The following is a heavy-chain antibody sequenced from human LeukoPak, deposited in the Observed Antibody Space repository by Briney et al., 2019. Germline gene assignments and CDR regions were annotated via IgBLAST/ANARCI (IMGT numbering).Heavy chain of an antibody. J-gene: IGHJ4*02. Sequence: ASVKVSCKASGGTFSSYAISWVRQAPGQGLEWMGWINPNSGGTNYAQKFQGRVTVTRDTSISTAYMELSRLRSDDTAVYYCARDIVAAPFDYWGQGTLVTVSS. CDR1: GGTFSSYA. V-gene: IGHV1-2*02. CDR3: ARDIVAAPFDY. CDR2: INPNSGGT. D-gene: IGHD2-15*01.